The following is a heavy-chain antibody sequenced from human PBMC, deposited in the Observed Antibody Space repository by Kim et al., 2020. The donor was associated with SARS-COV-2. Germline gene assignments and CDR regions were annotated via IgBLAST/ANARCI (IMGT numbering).Heavy chain of an antibody. Sequence: SETLSLTCAVYGGSFSGYYWSWIRQPPGKGLEWIGEINHSGSTNYNPSLKSRVTISVDTSKNQFSLKLSSVTAADTAVYYCARSTYDSSGYYYYADYWGQGTLVTVSS. J-gene: IGHJ4*02. V-gene: IGHV4-34*01. CDR2: INHSGST. CDR1: GGSFSGYY. CDR3: ARSTYDSSGYYYYADY. D-gene: IGHD3-22*01.